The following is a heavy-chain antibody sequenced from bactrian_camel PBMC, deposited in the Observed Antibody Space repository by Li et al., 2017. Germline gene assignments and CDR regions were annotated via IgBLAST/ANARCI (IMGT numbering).Heavy chain of an antibody. CDR3: AADGRVTRLYTAVGDDLWAY. CDR2: IDRDGTT. CDR1: ISRADR. V-gene: IGHV3S53*01. Sequence: HVQLVESGGGSVPTGGSLVLTCVISRADRMGWFRQAPGKEREGVAVIDRDGTTAYADSVKGRFTISKDNTNTLYLEMSTLEPSDTAMYYCAADGRVTRLYTAVGDDLWAYWGQGTQVTVS. J-gene: IGHJ4*01. D-gene: IGHD1*01.